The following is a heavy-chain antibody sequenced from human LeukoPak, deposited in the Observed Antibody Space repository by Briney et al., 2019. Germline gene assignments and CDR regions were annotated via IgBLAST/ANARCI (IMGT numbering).Heavy chain of an antibody. J-gene: IGHJ4*02. Sequence: SETLSLTCAVYGGSFSGYYWSWIRQPPGKGLEWIGSVSYSGDTYYNPSLESRVTISVDTSKNHFSLRLSSVTATDTAMYYCAKKKWGGAAAGTGFEHWGQGSLVTVSS. D-gene: IGHD6-13*01. V-gene: IGHV4-34*01. CDR1: GGSFSGYY. CDR2: VSYSGDT. CDR3: AKKKWGGAAAGTGFEH.